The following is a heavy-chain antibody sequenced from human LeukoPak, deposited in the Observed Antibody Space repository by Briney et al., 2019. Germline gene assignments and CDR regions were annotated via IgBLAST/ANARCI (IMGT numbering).Heavy chain of an antibody. CDR1: GFTFSSYG. J-gene: IGHJ4*02. D-gene: IGHD2-2*01. Sequence: SGGSLRLSCAASGFTFSSYGMHWVRQAPGKGLEWVAVIWYDGSNKYYADSVKGRFTISRDNAKNSLYLQMNSLRAEDTAVYYCARGAGKDIVVVPAARTLDYWGQGTLVTVSS. CDR3: ARGAGKDIVVVPAARTLDY. V-gene: IGHV3-33*01. CDR2: IWYDGSNK.